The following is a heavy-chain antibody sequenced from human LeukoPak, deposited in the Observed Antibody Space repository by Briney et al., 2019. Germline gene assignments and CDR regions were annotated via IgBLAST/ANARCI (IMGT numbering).Heavy chain of an antibody. J-gene: IGHJ4*02. CDR3: TLIQGWGSGSYYRDF. Sequence: GGSLRLSCAASGFSFSNDWMSWVRQAPGKGLEWVARVKSRSAGETTDYAAPVKGRFTISRDDSKNTLYLQMNSLKTKDTAVYYCTLIQGWGSGSYYRDFWGQGTLVTVSS. D-gene: IGHD3-10*01. CDR2: VKSRSAGETT. V-gene: IGHV3-15*01. CDR1: GFSFSNDW.